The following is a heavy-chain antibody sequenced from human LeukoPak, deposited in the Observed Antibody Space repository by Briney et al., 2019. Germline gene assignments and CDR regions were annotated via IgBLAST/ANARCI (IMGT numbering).Heavy chain of an antibody. CDR2: IIPIFGTA. J-gene: IGHJ4*02. CDR1: GGTFSSYA. D-gene: IGHD3-22*01. CDR3: ARDSEAYYYDSSGYHYFDY. V-gene: IGHV1-69*05. Sequence: AASVKVSCKASGGTFSSYAISWVRQAPGQGLEWMGGIIPIFGTANYAQKFQGRVTFTTDESTSTAYMELSSLRTEDTAVYYCARDSEAYYYDSSGYHYFDYWGQGTLVTVSS.